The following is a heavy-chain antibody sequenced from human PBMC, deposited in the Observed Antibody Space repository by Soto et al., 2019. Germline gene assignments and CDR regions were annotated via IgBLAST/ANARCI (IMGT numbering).Heavy chain of an antibody. D-gene: IGHD3-10*01. V-gene: IGHV5-51*01. CDR2: IYPGDSDT. CDR1: VYSFTSYW. CDR3: ARAMIRGKNYYGMDV. J-gene: IGHJ6*02. Sequence: PGESLKISCKGSVYSFTSYWFGSVRQMPGKGLEWMGIIYPGDSDTRYSPSFQGQVTISAGKSISTACLQWSSLKASDTAMYYCARAMIRGKNYYGMDVWGQGTTVTVS.